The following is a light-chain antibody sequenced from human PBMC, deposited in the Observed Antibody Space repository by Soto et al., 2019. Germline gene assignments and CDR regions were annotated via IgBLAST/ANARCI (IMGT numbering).Light chain of an antibody. CDR1: QSVGSN. Sequence: IVMTHSPVTLSASPAEGATLSCRASQSVGSNLAWYQQKPGQAPRLLIHGAVSRATGIPARFSGSGSGTQVTLTISSLQSEDFAVYYCQQYSNWPQTFGQGTKVDIK. V-gene: IGKV3-15*01. CDR2: GAV. J-gene: IGKJ1*01. CDR3: QQYSNWPQT.